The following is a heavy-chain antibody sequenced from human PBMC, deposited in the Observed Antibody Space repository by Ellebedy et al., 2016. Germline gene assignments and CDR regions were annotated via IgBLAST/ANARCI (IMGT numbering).Heavy chain of an antibody. CDR3: ATSDAYYHGDYA. D-gene: IGHD4-17*01. V-gene: IGHV4-4*07. CDR2: IYTSGST. CDR1: GGSISSYY. J-gene: IGHJ5*02. Sequence: GSLRLXXTVSGGSISSYYWSWIRQPAGKGLEWIGRIYTSGSTNYNPSLKSRVTMSVDTSKNQFSLKLSSVTAADTAVYYCATSDAYYHGDYAWGQGTLVTVSS.